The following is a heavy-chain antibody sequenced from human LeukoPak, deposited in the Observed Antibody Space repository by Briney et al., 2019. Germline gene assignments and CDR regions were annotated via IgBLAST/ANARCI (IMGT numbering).Heavy chain of an antibody. V-gene: IGHV3-23*01. CDR3: AKANYDFWSGYLNWFDT. J-gene: IGHJ5*02. Sequence: GGSLRLSCAASGFTFSSYAMSWVRQAPGKGLEWVSAVSGSGGTTYYADSVKGRFTISRDNSKNTLYLQMNSLRAEDTAVYYCAKANYDFWSGYLNWFDTWGQGTLVTVSS. CDR2: VSGSGGTT. CDR1: GFTFSSYA. D-gene: IGHD3-3*01.